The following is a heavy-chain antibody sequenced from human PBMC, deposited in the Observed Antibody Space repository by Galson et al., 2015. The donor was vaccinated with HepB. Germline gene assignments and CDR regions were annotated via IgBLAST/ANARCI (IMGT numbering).Heavy chain of an antibody. CDR2: SYHGAST. V-gene: IGHV4-30-2*01. J-gene: IGHJ3*02. D-gene: IGHD5-12*01. Sequence: TLSLTCAVSGGSIKSAGYSWTWIRQPPGKGLEWIGYSYHGASTYSNPSLKSRVTISIDRSKNQFSLNLSSVTAADTALYFCARAYSGYGPGAFDIWGQGTMVAVSS. CDR1: GGSIKSAGYS. CDR3: ARAYSGYGPGAFDI.